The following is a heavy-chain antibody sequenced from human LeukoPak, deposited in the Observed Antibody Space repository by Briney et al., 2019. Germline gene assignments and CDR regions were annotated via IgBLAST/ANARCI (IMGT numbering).Heavy chain of an antibody. V-gene: IGHV3-21*01. CDR3: VRDAGHIWYGRFDY. D-gene: IGHD3-10*01. CDR2: ISSASGYI. Sequence: KSGGSLGLSCAASGFSFSSYSMNWVRQAPGKGLEWVSSISSASGYIYYADSLKGRFTISRDNAKNSLSLQMNSLRAEDTAVYYCVRDAGHIWYGRFDYWGQGALVTVSS. J-gene: IGHJ4*02. CDR1: GFSFSSYS.